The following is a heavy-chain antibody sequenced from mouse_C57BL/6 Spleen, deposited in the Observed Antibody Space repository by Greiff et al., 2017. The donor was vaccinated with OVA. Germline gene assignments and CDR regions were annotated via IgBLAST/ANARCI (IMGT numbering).Heavy chain of an antibody. CDR1: GYAFSSSW. CDR2: IYPGDGDT. Sequence: QVQLKESGPELVKPGASVKISCKASGYAFSSSWMNWVKQRPGKGLEWIGRIYPGDGDTNYNGKFKGKATLTADKSSSTAYMQLSSLTSEDSAVYFCARYDYDYDGDYWGQGTTLTVSS. CDR3: ARYDYDYDGDY. D-gene: IGHD2-4*01. J-gene: IGHJ2*01. V-gene: IGHV1-82*01.